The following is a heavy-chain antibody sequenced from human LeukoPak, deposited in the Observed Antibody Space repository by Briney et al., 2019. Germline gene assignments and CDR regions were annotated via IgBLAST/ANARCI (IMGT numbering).Heavy chain of an antibody. CDR1: GFTFSSYA. J-gene: IGHJ4*02. V-gene: IGHV3-23*01. CDR2: ISGSGGST. Sequence: GGSLRLSCAASGFTFSSYAMSWVRQAPGKGLEWVSAISGSGGSTYYADSVKGRFTISRDNYKNTLYLQMNSLRAEDTAVYYCAKAHYYDSSGYYVGPFGYWGQGTLVTVSS. D-gene: IGHD3-22*01. CDR3: AKAHYYDSSGYYVGPFGY.